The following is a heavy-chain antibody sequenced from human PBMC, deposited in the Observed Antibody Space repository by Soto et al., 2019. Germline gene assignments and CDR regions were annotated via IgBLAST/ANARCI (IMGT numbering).Heavy chain of an antibody. CDR2: ISYSGST. J-gene: IGHJ4*02. CDR1: SDSISSYY. CDR3: ARGTSWQLPFDY. V-gene: IGHV4-59*01. Sequence: TLSLTCTVSSDSISSYYWSWIRQPPGKRLEWIGYISYSGSTDYNPSLKSRVTISGGTSKNQFSLKVSSVTAADTAVYYCARGTSWQLPFDYWGQGTLVTVSS. D-gene: IGHD6-13*01.